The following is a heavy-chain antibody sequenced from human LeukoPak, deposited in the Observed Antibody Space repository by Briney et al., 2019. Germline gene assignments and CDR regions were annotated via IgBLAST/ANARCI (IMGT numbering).Heavy chain of an antibody. D-gene: IGHD2-21*01. J-gene: IGHJ3*02. CDR3: AKFGGGCFSETIDM. Sequence: GGSLRLSCAASGFIFRDNAFHWVRQPPGKGLEWLSLISGDGGATYYADSVKGRFTISRDNSKSSLYLQMNSLRAEVTALYFCAKFGGGCFSETIDMWGQGTMVTVSS. CDR2: ISGDGGAT. V-gene: IGHV3-43*02. CDR1: GFIFRDNA.